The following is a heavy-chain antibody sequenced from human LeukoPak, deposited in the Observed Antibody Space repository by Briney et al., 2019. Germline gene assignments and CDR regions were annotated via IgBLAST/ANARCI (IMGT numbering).Heavy chain of an antibody. CDR3: ARGSMVRGIDY. CDR1: GYTFTSYD. CDR2: MNPNSGNT. V-gene: IGHV1-8*01. D-gene: IGHD3-10*01. Sequence: GASVKVSCKASGYTFTSYDINWVRQATGQGLEWMGRMNPNSGNTGYAQKFQGRVTMTRNTSISTAYMELSSLGSEDTAVYYCARGSMVRGIDYWGQGTLVTVSS. J-gene: IGHJ4*02.